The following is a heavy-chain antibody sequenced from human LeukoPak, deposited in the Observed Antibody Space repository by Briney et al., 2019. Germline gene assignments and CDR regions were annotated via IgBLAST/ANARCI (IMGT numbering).Heavy chain of an antibody. J-gene: IGHJ5*02. Sequence: ASVKVSCKASGYTFIGYYMHWVRQAPGQGLEWMGWINLHTGGTNYTQKFQGRITLARDTSISTAYMELSSLRSDDTAVYYCARGGITIFGVVITAPDLWGQGTLVTVSS. CDR2: INLHTGGT. CDR1: GYTFIGYY. CDR3: ARGGITIFGVVITAPDL. D-gene: IGHD3-3*01. V-gene: IGHV1-2*02.